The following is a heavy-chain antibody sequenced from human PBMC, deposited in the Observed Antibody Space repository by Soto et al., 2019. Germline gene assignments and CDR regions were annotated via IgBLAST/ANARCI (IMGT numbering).Heavy chain of an antibody. CDR2: IIPIFGTT. Sequence: SSVKASCKASGGPFGSDAITWVRQAPGQGLEWVGRIIPIFGTTNYAQNLQGRVTISADKSTLTSYMELHSLTSDDTALYYCARDMIDSGYYSNGLDPRG. J-gene: IGHJ5*02. D-gene: IGHD3-22*01. V-gene: IGHV1-69*06. CDR1: GGPFGSDA. CDR3: ARDMIDSGYYSNGLDP.